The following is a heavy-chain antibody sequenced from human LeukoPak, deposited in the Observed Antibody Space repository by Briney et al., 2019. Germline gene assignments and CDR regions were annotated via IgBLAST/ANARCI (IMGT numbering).Heavy chain of an antibody. V-gene: IGHV4-4*07. CDR2: IYTSGST. CDR3: ARETDYYGSGSYYKGYNWFDP. J-gene: IGHJ5*02. D-gene: IGHD3-10*01. CDR1: GGSISSYY. Sequence: SETLSLICTVSGGSISSYYWSWIRQPAGKGLEWIGRIYTSGSTNYNPSLKSRVTMSVDTSKNQFSLKLSSVTAADTAVYYCARETDYYGSGSYYKGYNWFDPWGQGTLVTVSS.